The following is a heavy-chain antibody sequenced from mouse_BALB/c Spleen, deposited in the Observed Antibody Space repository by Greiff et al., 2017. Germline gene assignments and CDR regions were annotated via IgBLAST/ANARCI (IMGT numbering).Heavy chain of an antibody. CDR2: ISYSGST. D-gene: IGHD1-1*01. CDR1: GDSITSGY. CDR3: ASHYGSSYGFAY. Sequence: EVKLMESGPSLVKPSQTLSLTCSVTGDSITSGYWNWIRKFPGNKLEYMGYISYSGSTYYNPSLKSRISITRDTSKNQYYLQLNSVTTEDTATYYCASHYGSSYGFAYWGQGTLVTVSA. V-gene: IGHV3-8*02. J-gene: IGHJ3*01.